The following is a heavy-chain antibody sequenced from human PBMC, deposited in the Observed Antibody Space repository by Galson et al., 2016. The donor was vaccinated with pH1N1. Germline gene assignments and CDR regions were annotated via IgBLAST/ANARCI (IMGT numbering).Heavy chain of an antibody. CDR3: AREVGGRSSY. D-gene: IGHD6-19*01. V-gene: IGHV3-7*01. CDR1: GFDFNNYW. J-gene: IGHJ4*02. Sequence: SLRLSCAASGFDFNNYWMNWVRQAPGKGLEWVASIKDDGSEKLYGDSVKGRFTISRDNAKNSLYLQMNSLRVEDTSVYFCAREVGGRSSYWGQGALVTVSS. CDR2: IKDDGSEK.